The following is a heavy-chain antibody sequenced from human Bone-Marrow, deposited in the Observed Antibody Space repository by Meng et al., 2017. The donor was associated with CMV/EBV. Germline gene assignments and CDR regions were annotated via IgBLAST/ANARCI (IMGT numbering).Heavy chain of an antibody. CDR2: IKSKTAGGST. V-gene: IGHV3-15*01. CDR3: TIVLYYDFWSGSRGDV. Sequence: GESLKISCVGSGFTFTNAWMSWVRQAPGKGLEWVGRIKSKTAGGSTDYAAPVKGRFTISRDDSKNTLYLEMNSLKTEDTAVYYCTIVLYYDFWSGSRGDVWGQGTTVTVSS. CDR1: GFTFTNAW. J-gene: IGHJ6*02. D-gene: IGHD3-3*01.